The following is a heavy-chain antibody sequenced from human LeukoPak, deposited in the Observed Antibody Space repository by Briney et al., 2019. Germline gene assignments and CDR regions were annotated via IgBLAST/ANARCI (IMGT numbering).Heavy chain of an antibody. V-gene: IGHV6-1*01. CDR3: ARQVAGRRGFDY. CDR1: GDSVSSNSAA. CDR2: TYYRSKWYN. Sequence: SQTLSLTCAISGDSVSSNSAAWNWISRSPSKALKCLGRTYYRSKWYNDYAVSVKSRITINPDTSKNQFSLQLNSVTPEDTAVYYCARQVAGRRGFDYWGQGTLVTVSS. J-gene: IGHJ4*02. D-gene: IGHD6-19*01.